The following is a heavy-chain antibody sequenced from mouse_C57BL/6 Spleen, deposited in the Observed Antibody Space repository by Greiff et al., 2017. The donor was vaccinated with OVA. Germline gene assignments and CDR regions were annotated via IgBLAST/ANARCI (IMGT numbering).Heavy chain of an antibody. J-gene: IGHJ4*01. CDR2: INPGSGYT. V-gene: IGHV1-4*01. CDR3: AREGTTVGTNYYAIDD. Sequence: VQLQQSGAELARPGASVKMSCKASGYTFTSYSMHWVKQRPGQGLEWIGNINPGSGYTKYNQKFKDKATLTADKSSSTAYMQLSSLTSEDSAVYYCAREGTTVGTNYYAIDDWGQGTSVTVSS. CDR1: GYTFTSYS. D-gene: IGHD1-1*01.